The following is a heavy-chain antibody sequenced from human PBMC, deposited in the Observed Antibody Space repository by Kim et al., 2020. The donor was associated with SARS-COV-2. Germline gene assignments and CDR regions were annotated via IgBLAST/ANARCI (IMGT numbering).Heavy chain of an antibody. D-gene: IGHD3-9*01. J-gene: IGHJ3*02. CDR3: ARHRRYYDILTGYSDLHAFDI. CDR1: GGSISSSSYY. Sequence: SETLSPTCTVSGGSISSSSYYWGWIRQPPGKGLEWIGSIYYSGSTYYNPSLKSRVTISVDTSKNQFSLKLSSVTAADTAVYYCARHRRYYDILTGYSDLHAFDIWGQGTMVTVSS. V-gene: IGHV4-39*01. CDR2: IYYSGST.